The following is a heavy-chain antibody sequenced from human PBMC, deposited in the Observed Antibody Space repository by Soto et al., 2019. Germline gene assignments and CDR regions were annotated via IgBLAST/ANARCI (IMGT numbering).Heavy chain of an antibody. J-gene: IGHJ5*02. Sequence: QLQLQESGSGLVKPLQTLSLTCAVSGGSISSGSYSWSWIRQPPGKGLEWIGYIYHGGSTYYNPSLKIRVTISVDTSKNQFSLRLDSVTAADTAVYYCARGGYYGHWFDPWGQGTLVTVPS. CDR3: ARGGYYGHWFDP. CDR1: GGSISSGSYS. D-gene: IGHD1-26*01. CDR2: IYHGGST. V-gene: IGHV4-30-2*01.